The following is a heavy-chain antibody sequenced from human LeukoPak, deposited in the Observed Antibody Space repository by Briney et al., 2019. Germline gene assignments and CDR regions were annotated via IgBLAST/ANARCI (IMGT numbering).Heavy chain of an antibody. D-gene: IGHD2-2*02. CDR3: ARIQAYTLDI. V-gene: IGHV4-39*07. CDR2: IYYSGST. CDR1: GGSISSSSYY. J-gene: IGHJ3*02. Sequence: SETLSLTCTVSGGSISSSSYYWGWIRQPPGKGLEWIGSIYYSGSTYYNPSLKSRATISVDTSKNQFSLKLSSVTAADTAVYYCARIQAYTLDIRGQGTMVSVSS.